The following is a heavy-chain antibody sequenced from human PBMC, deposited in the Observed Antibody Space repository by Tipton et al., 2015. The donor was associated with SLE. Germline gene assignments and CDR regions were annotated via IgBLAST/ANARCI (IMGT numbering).Heavy chain of an antibody. D-gene: IGHD3-10*01. CDR2: IYTSGST. V-gene: IGHV4-61*02. J-gene: IGHJ4*02. Sequence: TLSLTCTVSGGSISSSSYYWGWIRQPPGKELEWIGRIYTSGSTNYNPSLKSRVTISVDTSKNQFSLKLSSVTAADTAVYYCARDRVGDAMVQGVLDYWGQGTLVTVSS. CDR1: GGSISSSSYY. CDR3: ARDRVGDAMVQGVLDY.